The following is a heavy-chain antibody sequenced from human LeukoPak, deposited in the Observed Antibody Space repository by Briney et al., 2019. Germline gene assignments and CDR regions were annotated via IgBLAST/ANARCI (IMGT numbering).Heavy chain of an antibody. CDR2: ISLSGGYT. J-gene: IGHJ5*02. CDR1: GFTFSNYA. D-gene: IGHD1-26*01. CDR3: AKDIRDSGNYGWFVP. Sequence: PGGSLRLSCAASGFTFSNYAMSWVRQAPGKGLEWVSSISLSGGYTYYADSMKGQFTISRDNSKNTLYLQMNSLRAEDTALYYCAKDIRDSGNYGWFVPWGQGTLVTVSS. V-gene: IGHV3-23*01.